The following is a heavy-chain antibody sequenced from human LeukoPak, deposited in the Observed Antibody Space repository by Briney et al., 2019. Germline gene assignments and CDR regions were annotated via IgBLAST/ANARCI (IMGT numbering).Heavy chain of an antibody. J-gene: IGHJ4*02. CDR1: GGSFSGYY. D-gene: IGHD6-19*01. CDR2: INHSGST. Sequence: KPSETLSLTCAVYGGSFSGYYWSWIRQPPGKGLEWIGEINHSGSTNYNPSLKSRVTISVDTSKNQFSLKLSSVTAADTAVYYCARRYSSGRYGYWGQGTLVTVSS. V-gene: IGHV4-34*01. CDR3: ARRYSSGRYGY.